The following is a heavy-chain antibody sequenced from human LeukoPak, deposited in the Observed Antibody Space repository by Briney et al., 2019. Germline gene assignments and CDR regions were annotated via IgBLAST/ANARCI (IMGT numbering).Heavy chain of an antibody. CDR1: GFTFNNYA. V-gene: IGHV3-23*01. Sequence: GGSLRLSCAASGFTFNNYAMTWVRQAPGKGLEWVSAISGSGGSTHYADSVKGRFTISRDNAKNSLYLQMNSLRAEDTALYYCAKDRGYGSSSSRGYFDYWGQGTLVTVSS. CDR2: ISGSGGST. CDR3: AKDRGYGSSSSRGYFDY. J-gene: IGHJ4*02. D-gene: IGHD6-13*01.